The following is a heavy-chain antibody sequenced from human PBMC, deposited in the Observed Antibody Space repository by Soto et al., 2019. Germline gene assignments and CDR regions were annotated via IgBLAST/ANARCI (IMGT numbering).Heavy chain of an antibody. J-gene: IGHJ4*02. CDR2: ISYDGSNK. V-gene: IGHV3-30-3*01. CDR1: GFTFSSYA. Sequence: GGSLRLSCAASGFTFSSYAMHWVRQAPGKGLEWVAVISYDGSNKYYADSVKGRFTISRDNSKNTLYLQMNSLRAEDTAVYYCAKGDYYYGSGSYPISDYWGQGTLVTVSS. CDR3: AKGDYYYGSGSYPISDY. D-gene: IGHD3-10*01.